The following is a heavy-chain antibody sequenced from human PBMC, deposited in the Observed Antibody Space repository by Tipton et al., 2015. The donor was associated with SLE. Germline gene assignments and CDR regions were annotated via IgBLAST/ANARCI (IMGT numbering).Heavy chain of an antibody. D-gene: IGHD1-20*01. CDR3: ASPITGASMYYFDY. Sequence: TLSLTCAVYGGSFSGYYWSWIRQPPGKGLEWIGEINHSGSTNYNPSLKSRVTISVDTSKNQFSLKLSSVTAADTAVYYCASPITGASMYYFDYWGQGTLVTVSS. J-gene: IGHJ4*02. CDR2: INHSGST. CDR1: GGSFSGYY. V-gene: IGHV4-34*01.